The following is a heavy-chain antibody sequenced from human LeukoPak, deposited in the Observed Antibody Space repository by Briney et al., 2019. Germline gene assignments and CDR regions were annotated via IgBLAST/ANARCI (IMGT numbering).Heavy chain of an antibody. Sequence: SETLSLTCTVSGGSINSYWSWIRQPAGKGLEWIGRVSGSGTITYNPALQSRLSISIDTSKNQFSLKLMSVTAADTAVYYCARDSGTTGEVKFDPWGQGTLVTVSS. CDR3: ARDSGTTGEVKFDP. CDR2: VSGSGTI. V-gene: IGHV4-4*07. D-gene: IGHD3-10*01. CDR1: GGSINSY. J-gene: IGHJ5*02.